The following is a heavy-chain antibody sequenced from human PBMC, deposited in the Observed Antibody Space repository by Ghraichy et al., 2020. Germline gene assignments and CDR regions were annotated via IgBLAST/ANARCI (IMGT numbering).Heavy chain of an antibody. CDR3: ARGGILTGYYNPPIDY. J-gene: IGHJ4*02. V-gene: IGHV3-21*01. D-gene: IGHD3-9*01. CDR2: ISSSSYI. Sequence: GSLRLSCAASGFTFSSYSMNWVRQAPGKGLEWVSSISSSSYIYYADSVKGRFTISRDNAKNSLYLQMNSLRAEDTAVYYCARGGILTGYYNPPIDYWGQGTLVTVSS. CDR1: GFTFSSYS.